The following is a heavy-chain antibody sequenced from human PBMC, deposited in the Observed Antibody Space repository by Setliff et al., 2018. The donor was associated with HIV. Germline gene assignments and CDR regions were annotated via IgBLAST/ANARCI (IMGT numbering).Heavy chain of an antibody. Sequence: PGESPKISCAASRFDFNNYWMCWVRQAPGKGLEWVANIGQDGSEKNYVDSVKGRFTISRDNAKNSMDLQMNSLRAEDTAIYYRVRKLRPGHGVDVWGQGTTVTVSS. CDR3: VRKLRPGHGVDV. J-gene: IGHJ6*02. V-gene: IGHV3-7*01. D-gene: IGHD3-10*01. CDR2: IGQDGSEK. CDR1: RFDFNNYW.